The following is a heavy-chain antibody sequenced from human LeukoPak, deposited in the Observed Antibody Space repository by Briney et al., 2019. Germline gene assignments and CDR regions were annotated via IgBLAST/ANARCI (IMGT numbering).Heavy chain of an antibody. D-gene: IGHD6-13*01. CDR3: ARESGYTWFDP. J-gene: IGHJ5*02. CDR2: THISGST. Sequence: SETLSLTCTVSGGSISSYYWSWIRQPAGKGLELIGRTHISGSTNYNPSLKSRVTMSVDTSKNQFSLKLSSVTAADTAMYYCARESGYTWFDPWGQGTLVTVSS. CDR1: GGSISSYY. V-gene: IGHV4-4*07.